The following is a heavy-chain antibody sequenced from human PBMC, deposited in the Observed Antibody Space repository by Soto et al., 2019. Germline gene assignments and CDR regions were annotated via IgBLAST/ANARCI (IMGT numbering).Heavy chain of an antibody. J-gene: IGHJ5*02. CDR2: IYWDDDK. CDR3: AHRRPEEDGELPHNWFDP. V-gene: IGHV2-5*02. D-gene: IGHD3-10*01. CDR1: GFSLSTSGVG. Sequence: QITLKESGPPLVKPTQTLTLTCTFSGFSLSTSGVGVGWIRQPPGKALEWLALIYWDDDKRYSPSLKSRLTITKDTSKNQVVLTMTNMDPVDTATYYCAHRRPEEDGELPHNWFDPWGQGTLVTVSS.